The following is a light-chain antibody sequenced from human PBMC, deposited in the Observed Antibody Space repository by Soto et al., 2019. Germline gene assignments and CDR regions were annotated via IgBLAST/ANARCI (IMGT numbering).Light chain of an antibody. V-gene: IGKV1-5*01. Sequence: DIQMTQSPSTLSASVGDRNTITCRASQSISSWLAWYQQKPGKAPKLLIYDASTLESGVPSRFSGSGSGTEFTLTISSLQPDDFATYYCQQYNSEPLTFGQGTKVAI. J-gene: IGKJ1*01. CDR3: QQYNSEPLT. CDR1: QSISSW. CDR2: DAS.